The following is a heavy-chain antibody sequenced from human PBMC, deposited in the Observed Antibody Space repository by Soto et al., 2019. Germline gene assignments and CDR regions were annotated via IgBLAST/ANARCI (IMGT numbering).Heavy chain of an antibody. CDR2: IYHSGST. J-gene: IGHJ6*02. CDR1: GGSISSSNW. Sequence: SETLSLTCAVSGGSISSSNWWSWVRQPPGKGLEWIGEIYHSGSTNYNPSLKSRVTISVDKSKNQFSLKLSSVTAADTAVYYCARLTSIVVVVALPGDYYYAMDVWGQGTTVTVSS. V-gene: IGHV4-4*02. D-gene: IGHD2-21*01. CDR3: ARLTSIVVVVALPGDYYYAMDV.